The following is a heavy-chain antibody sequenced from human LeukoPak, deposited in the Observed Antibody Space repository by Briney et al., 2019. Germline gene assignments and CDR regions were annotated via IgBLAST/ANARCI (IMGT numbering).Heavy chain of an antibody. J-gene: IGHJ4*02. CDR3: ARGLIQLWIFDY. CDR1: GGTFSSYA. V-gene: IGHV1-69*05. Sequence: ASVKVSCKASGGTFSSYAISWVRQAPGQGLEWMGRIIPIFGTANYAQKFQGRVTITTDESTSTAYMELSSLRAEDTAVYYCARGLIQLWIFDYWGQGTLVTVSS. CDR2: IIPIFGTA. D-gene: IGHD5-18*01.